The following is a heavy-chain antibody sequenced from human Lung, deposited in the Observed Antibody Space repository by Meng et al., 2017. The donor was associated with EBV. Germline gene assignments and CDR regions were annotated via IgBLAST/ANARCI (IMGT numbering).Heavy chain of an antibody. CDR2: IYHSGST. CDR1: GGSISSSNW. J-gene: IGHJ5*02. Sequence: VRLMEWGPGLVKPSGTLSLTCAVSGGSISSSNWWSWVRQPPGKGLEWIGEIYHSGSTNYNPSLKSRVTISMDTSKNQFSLKLSSVTAADTAVYYCARERDTRWFDPWGRGTLVTVSS. D-gene: IGHD5-18*01. V-gene: IGHV4-4*02. CDR3: ARERDTRWFDP.